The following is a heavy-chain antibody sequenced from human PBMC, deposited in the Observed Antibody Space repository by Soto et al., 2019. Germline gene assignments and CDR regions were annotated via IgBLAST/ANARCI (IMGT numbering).Heavy chain of an antibody. D-gene: IGHD5-12*01. CDR2: ISDDGSNK. Sequence: GGSLRLSCAASGFTFSNYGIHWVRQAPGKGLEWVAVISDDGSNKYYVDSVKGRFTISRDNSKNTLYLQTNSLRAEDTAVYYCAKDSRGYRGYPAYWGQGTLVTVSS. CDR1: GFTFSNYG. V-gene: IGHV3-30*18. CDR3: AKDSRGYRGYPAY. J-gene: IGHJ4*02.